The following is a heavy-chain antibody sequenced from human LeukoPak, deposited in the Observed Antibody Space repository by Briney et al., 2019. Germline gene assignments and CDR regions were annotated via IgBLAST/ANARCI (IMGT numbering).Heavy chain of an antibody. D-gene: IGHD1-26*01. CDR2: ISAYNGNT. CDR3: ARDRELLRGYYYYGMDV. Sequence: ASVKVSCKASGGTFSSYVITWVRQAPGQGLEWMGWISAYNGNTNYAQKLQGRVTMTTDTSTSTAYMELRSLRSDDTAVYYCARDRELLRGYYYYGMDVWGQGTTVTVSS. CDR1: GGTFSSYV. J-gene: IGHJ6*02. V-gene: IGHV1-18*01.